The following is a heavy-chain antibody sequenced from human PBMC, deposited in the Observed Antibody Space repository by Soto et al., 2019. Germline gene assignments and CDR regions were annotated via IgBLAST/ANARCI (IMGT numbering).Heavy chain of an antibody. V-gene: IGHV4-4*07. CDR3: ARDSTPVSYYYGSGSYYDAKFDY. J-gene: IGHJ4*02. D-gene: IGHD3-10*01. CDR1: GGSISSYY. CDR2: IYTSGST. Sequence: LSLTCTVSGGSISSYYWSWIRQPAGKGLEWIGRIYTSGSTNYNPSLKSRVTMSVDTSKNQFSLKLSSVTAADTAVYYCARDSTPVSYYYGSGSYYDAKFDYWGQGTLVTVSS.